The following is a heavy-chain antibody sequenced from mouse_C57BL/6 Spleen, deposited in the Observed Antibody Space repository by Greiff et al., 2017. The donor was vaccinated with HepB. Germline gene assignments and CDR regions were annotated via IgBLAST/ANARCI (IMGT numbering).Heavy chain of an antibody. CDR3: ARDRITTVVATTPYWYFDV. CDR1: GFTFSSYA. J-gene: IGHJ1*03. CDR2: ISDGGSYT. Sequence: EVQLVESGGGLVKPGGSLKLSCAASGFTFSSYAMSWVRQTPEKRLEWVATISDGGSYTYYPDNVKGRFTISRDNAKNNLYLQMSHLKSEDTAMYYCARDRITTVVATTPYWYFDVWGTGTTVTVSS. D-gene: IGHD1-1*01. V-gene: IGHV5-4*01.